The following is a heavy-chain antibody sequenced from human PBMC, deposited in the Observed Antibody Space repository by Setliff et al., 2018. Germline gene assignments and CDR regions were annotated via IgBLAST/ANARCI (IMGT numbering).Heavy chain of an antibody. D-gene: IGHD3-10*01. Sequence: ASETLSLTCTVSGESIRSNNWWNWVRQPPGKGLEWIGDIYQGGTTNYNPSLKSRVTISADTSKNQFSLKLRSVTAADTAVYYCARAPGRNIRGDYWGQGALVTVSS. CDR3: ARAPGRNIRGDY. V-gene: IGHV4-4*02. CDR2: IYQGGTT. CDR1: GESIRSNNW. J-gene: IGHJ4*02.